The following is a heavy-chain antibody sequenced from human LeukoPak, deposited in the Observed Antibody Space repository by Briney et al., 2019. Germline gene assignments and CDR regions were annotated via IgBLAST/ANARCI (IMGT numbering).Heavy chain of an antibody. CDR3: ARTVSTVTTIDY. Sequence: ASVKVSCKASGYTFTGYYMHWVRQAPGQGLEWMGWINPNSGGANYAQKFQGRVTMTRDTSISTAYMELSRLRSDDTAVYYCARTVSTVTTIDYWGQGTLVTVSS. J-gene: IGHJ4*02. CDR1: GYTFTGYY. D-gene: IGHD4-17*01. CDR2: INPNSGGA. V-gene: IGHV1-2*02.